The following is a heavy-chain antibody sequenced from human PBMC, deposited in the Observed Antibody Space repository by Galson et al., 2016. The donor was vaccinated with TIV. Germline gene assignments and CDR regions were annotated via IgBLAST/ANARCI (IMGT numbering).Heavy chain of an antibody. D-gene: IGHD6-19*01. J-gene: IGHJ4*02. Sequence: SETLSLTCSVSGHSITSYYWTWIRQPPGKGLQWIGYVYQSEFRGHSQNPSLEGRVTVSVDTTKSQFSLQLTSVTAADTAVYYCARLSVAGTVGYFFDYWGQGALVTVSS. CDR2: VYQSEFRGH. CDR1: GHSITSYY. CDR3: ARLSVAGTVGYFFDY. V-gene: IGHV4-59*08.